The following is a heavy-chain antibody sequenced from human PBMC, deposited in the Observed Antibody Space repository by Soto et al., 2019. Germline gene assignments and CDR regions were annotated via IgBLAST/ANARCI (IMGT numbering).Heavy chain of an antibody. V-gene: IGHV1-69*13. CDR2: IIPIFRSS. CDR1: GGTFTDYA. CDR3: AKDVGFQQHLFVFDL. D-gene: IGHD3-10*02. J-gene: IGHJ4*02. Sequence: GASVKVSCKASGGTFTDYAFSWVRQAPGQGREWMGGIIPIFRSSNFAQKFQGRLTIFADASAGTAYMELSSLRSDDTAIYYCAKDVGFQQHLFVFDLWGQGTLVTVSS.